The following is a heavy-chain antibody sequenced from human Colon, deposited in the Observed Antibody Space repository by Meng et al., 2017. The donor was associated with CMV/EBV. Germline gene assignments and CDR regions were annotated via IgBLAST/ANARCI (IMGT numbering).Heavy chain of an antibody. J-gene: IGHJ4*02. D-gene: IGHD5/OR15-5a*01. V-gene: IGHV3-7*01. CDR1: GFNFNFYW. Sequence: GESLKISCEVSGFNFNFYWMSWVRQAPGMGLEWVANINRDGSEKNYVDSVKGRFTVSRDNVKNSLYLQMNNLRVEDMAVYYCAKGQGIIYDWGQGTLVTVSS. CDR3: AKGQGIIYD. CDR2: INRDGSEK.